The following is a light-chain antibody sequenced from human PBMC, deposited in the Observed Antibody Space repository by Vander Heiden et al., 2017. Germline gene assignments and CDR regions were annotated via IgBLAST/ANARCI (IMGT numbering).Light chain of an antibody. Sequence: IQMTQSPSSLSASVGDRVTITCRASQSLSSYLNWYQQKPGKAPKLLVYAASSWDSGVPARFSGSGSGTDFTLTISSLEPEDFAMYYCQQSDSTPRTFGQGTKVEIK. CDR1: QSLSSY. J-gene: IGKJ1*01. CDR2: AAS. V-gene: IGKV1-39*01. CDR3: QQSDSTPRT.